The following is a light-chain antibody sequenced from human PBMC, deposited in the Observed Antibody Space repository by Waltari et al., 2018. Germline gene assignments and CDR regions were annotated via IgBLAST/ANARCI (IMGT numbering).Light chain of an antibody. J-gene: IGLJ3*02. V-gene: IGLV1-47*01. CDR3: AAWDDSLTVR. CDR2: RND. Sequence: QSVLTQPPSASGTPGQRVTLSCSGRSSNIGSNFVCWYQHLPGTAPQLLIDRNDQRPAGVPDRFSGSRSGTSASLAISGLRSEDEADYYCAAWDDSLTVRFGGGTKLTVL. CDR1: SSNIGSNF.